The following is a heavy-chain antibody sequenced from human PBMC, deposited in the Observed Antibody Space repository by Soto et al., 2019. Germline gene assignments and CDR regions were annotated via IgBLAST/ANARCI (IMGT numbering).Heavy chain of an antibody. Sequence: SETLSLTCTVSGGSISSYYWSWIRQPPGKGLEWIGYIYYSGSTNYNPSLKSRVTISVDTSKNQFSLKLSSVTAADTAVYYCARSETSTTIPPVQLWGQGTLVTVSS. D-gene: IGHD1-26*01. CDR1: GGSISSYY. V-gene: IGHV4-59*01. J-gene: IGHJ4*02. CDR2: IYYSGST. CDR3: ARSETSTTIPPVQL.